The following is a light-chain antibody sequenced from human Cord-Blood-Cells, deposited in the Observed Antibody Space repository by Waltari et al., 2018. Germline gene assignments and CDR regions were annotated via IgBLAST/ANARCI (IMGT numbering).Light chain of an antibody. Sequence: QSALTQPASVSGSPGQSITISCTGTSSDVGGYNYVSWYQQHPGKAPKLMIYDVSNLTAGVSNRFSGSKSGNTASLTISGLQAEDEADYYCSSYTSSSTLWVFGGGTKLTVL. CDR1: SSDVGGYNY. J-gene: IGLJ3*02. CDR3: SSYTSSSTLWV. CDR2: DVS. V-gene: IGLV2-14*03.